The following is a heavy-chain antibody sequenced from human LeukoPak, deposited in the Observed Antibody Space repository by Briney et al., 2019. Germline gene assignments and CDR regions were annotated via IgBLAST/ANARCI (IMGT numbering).Heavy chain of an antibody. D-gene: IGHD4-23*01. Sequence: GGSLRLSCAASGFPFSSYSMNWVRQAPGEGLEWVSYISSSRTTSYADSVKGRFTISRHNSKNTLYLQMNSLRAEDTAVYYCASYGGNSDFDYWGQGTLVTVSS. V-gene: IGHV3-48*01. J-gene: IGHJ4*02. CDR3: ASYGGNSDFDY. CDR2: ISSSRTT. CDR1: GFPFSSYS.